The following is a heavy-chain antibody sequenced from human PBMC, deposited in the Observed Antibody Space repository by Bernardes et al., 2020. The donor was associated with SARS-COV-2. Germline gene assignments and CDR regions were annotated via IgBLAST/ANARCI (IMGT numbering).Heavy chain of an antibody. V-gene: IGHV3-21*01. J-gene: IGHJ6*02. CDR2: ISNNNEYI. Sequence: GGSLRLSCVDSGFTFSNYEMNWVRQAPGKGLEWVAFISNNNEYIYYGDSVKGRFTISRDNTQNSLFLQMNNLRAEDSAVYFCAREPRGYPKYFYGMDVWGQGTTVTVSS. CDR3: AREPRGYPKYFYGMDV. CDR1: GFTFSNYE. D-gene: IGHD5-18*01.